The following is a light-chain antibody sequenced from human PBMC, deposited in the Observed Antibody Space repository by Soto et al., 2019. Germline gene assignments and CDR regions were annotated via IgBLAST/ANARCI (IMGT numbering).Light chain of an antibody. CDR1: HSASSN. CDR3: QQRSNWLT. Sequence: EIVMTRSPATLSVSPGSRAPLACRARHSASSNEAWYQQKPGQAPRLLNYGASSRATGIPDRFRGSGSGTDFTLTISSLEPEDAAVYYCQQRSNWLTFGGGTKVDIK. J-gene: IGKJ4*01. CDR2: GAS. V-gene: IGKV3-11*01.